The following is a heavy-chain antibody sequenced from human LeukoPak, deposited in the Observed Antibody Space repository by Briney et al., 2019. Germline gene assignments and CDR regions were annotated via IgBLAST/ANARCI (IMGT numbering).Heavy chain of an antibody. Sequence: GASVKVSCKASGYTFTSYYMHWVRQAPGQGLEWMGIINPSGGSTSYAQKFQGRVTMTRDTSTSTVYMELSSLRAEDTAVYYCARDTGSGYCSGGRCRAAFDIWGQGTMVTVSS. CDR1: GYTFTSYY. V-gene: IGHV1-46*01. CDR2: INPSGGST. J-gene: IGHJ3*02. CDR3: ARDTGSGYCSGGRCRAAFDI. D-gene: IGHD2-15*01.